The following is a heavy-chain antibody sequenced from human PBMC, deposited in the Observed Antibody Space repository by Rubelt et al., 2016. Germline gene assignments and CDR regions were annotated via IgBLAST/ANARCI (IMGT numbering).Heavy chain of an antibody. CDR2: ISSSSSYI. Sequence: GLEWVSSISSSSSYIYYADSVKGRFTISRDNAKNSLYLQMNSLRAEDTAVYYCARGLGIGVVEFGYWGQGTLVTVSS. D-gene: IGHD3-3*01. V-gene: IGHV3-21*01. CDR3: ARGLGIGVVEFGY. J-gene: IGHJ4*02.